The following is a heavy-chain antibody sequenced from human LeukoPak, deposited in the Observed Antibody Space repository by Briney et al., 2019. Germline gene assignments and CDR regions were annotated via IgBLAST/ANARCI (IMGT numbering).Heavy chain of an antibody. CDR1: GYTFTSYG. J-gene: IGHJ3*02. CDR3: AREPPNSSGYYHGAFDI. CDR2: ISAYNGNT. Sequence: ASVKVSCKASGYTFTSYGISWVRQAPGQGLEWMGWISAYNGNTNYAQRLQGRVTMATDTSTSTAYMELRSLRSDDTAVYYCAREPPNSSGYYHGAFDIWGQGTMVTVSS. V-gene: IGHV1-18*01. D-gene: IGHD3-22*01.